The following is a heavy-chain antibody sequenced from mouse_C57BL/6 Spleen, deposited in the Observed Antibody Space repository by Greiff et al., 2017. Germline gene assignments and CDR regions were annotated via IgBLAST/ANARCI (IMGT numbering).Heavy chain of an antibody. V-gene: IGHV1-54*01. D-gene: IGHD2-12*01. J-gene: IGHJ2*01. CDR1: GYAFTNYL. CDR2: INPGRGGT. Sequence: LVESGAELVRPGTSVKVSCKASGYAFTNYLIEWVKQRPGQGLEWIGVINPGRGGTNYNEKFKGKATLTADKASSTAYMQLSILTSEDSAVYFCARFDDDVDYWGQGTTRTVSS. CDR3: ARFDDDVDY.